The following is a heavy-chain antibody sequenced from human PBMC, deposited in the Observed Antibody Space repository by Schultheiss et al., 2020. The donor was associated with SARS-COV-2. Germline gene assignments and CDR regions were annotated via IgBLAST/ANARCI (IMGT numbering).Heavy chain of an antibody. CDR2: IYYSGST. Sequence: LETLSLTCTVSGGSISSGSYYWAWIRRPPGKGLEWIGSIYYSGSTYFNPSLKSRVTISVDTSKNQFSLKLTSVTAADTAMYYCARSGRGELLHWFDPWGQGTLVTVSS. CDR3: ARSGRGELLHWFDP. V-gene: IGHV4-39*01. CDR1: GGSISSGSYY. J-gene: IGHJ5*02. D-gene: IGHD1-26*01.